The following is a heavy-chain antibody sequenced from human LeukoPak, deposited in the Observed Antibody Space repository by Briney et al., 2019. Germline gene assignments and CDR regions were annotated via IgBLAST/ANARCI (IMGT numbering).Heavy chain of an antibody. J-gene: IGHJ4*02. Sequence: PSETLSLTCTVSGGSISSSSYYWGWIRQPPGKGLEWIGSIYYSGSTYYNPSLKSRVTISVDTSKNQFSLKLSSVTAADMAVYYCARVTMVRGVIIPYYFDYWGQGTLVTVSS. D-gene: IGHD3-10*01. CDR1: GGSISSSSYY. CDR2: IYYSGST. V-gene: IGHV4-39*07. CDR3: ARVTMVRGVIIPYYFDY.